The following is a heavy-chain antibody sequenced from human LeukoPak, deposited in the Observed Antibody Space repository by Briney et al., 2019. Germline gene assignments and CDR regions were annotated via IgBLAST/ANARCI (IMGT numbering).Heavy chain of an antibody. J-gene: IGHJ4*02. CDR3: ARDSSYYDFWSGYYTGTPGYYFDY. Sequence: ASAKVSCKASGYTFTGYYMHWVRQAPGQGLEWMGWINPNSGGTNYAQKFQGRVTMTRDTSISTAYMELSRLRSDDTAVYYCARDSSYYDFWSGYYTGTPGYYFDYWGQGTLVTVSS. CDR2: INPNSGGT. D-gene: IGHD3-3*01. CDR1: GYTFTGYY. V-gene: IGHV1-2*02.